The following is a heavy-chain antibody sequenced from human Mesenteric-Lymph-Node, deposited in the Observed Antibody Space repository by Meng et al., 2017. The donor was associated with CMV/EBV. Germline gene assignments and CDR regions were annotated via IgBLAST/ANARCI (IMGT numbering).Heavy chain of an antibody. CDR2: IYYSGST. CDR1: GGSISNYY. Sequence: SETLSLTCSVSGGSISNYYWSWIRQPPGKGLEWIGDIYYSGSTSYNPSLKSRVTLSVDTSKNQFSLKLTSVAAADTAVYYCARLYCSGGSCYDYYYYGMDVWGQGTTVTVSS. D-gene: IGHD2-15*01. J-gene: IGHJ6*02. CDR3: ARLYCSGGSCYDYYYYGMDV. V-gene: IGHV4-59*01.